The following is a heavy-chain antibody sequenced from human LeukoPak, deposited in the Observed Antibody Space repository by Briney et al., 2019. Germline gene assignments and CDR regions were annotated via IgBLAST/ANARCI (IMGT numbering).Heavy chain of an antibody. J-gene: IGHJ4*02. CDR1: GGSFSGYY. CDR2: INHSGST. V-gene: IGHV4-34*01. CDR3: ARYVRFLTGFDY. Sequence: PSETLSLACAVYGGSFSGYYWSWIRQPPGKGLEWIGEINHSGSTNNPSLKSRVTISVDTSKNQFSLKLSSVTAADTAVYYCARYVRFLTGFDYWGQGTLVTVSS. D-gene: IGHD3-3*01.